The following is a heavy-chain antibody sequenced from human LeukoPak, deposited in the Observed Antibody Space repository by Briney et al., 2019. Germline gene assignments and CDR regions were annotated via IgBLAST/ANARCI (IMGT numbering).Heavy chain of an antibody. CDR1: GFTFSGSA. D-gene: IGHD3-10*01. Sequence: GGSQRLSCAASGFTFSGSAMHWVRQASGKGLEWVGRIRSKANSYATAYAASVKGRFTISRDDSKNTAYLQMNSLKTEDTAVYYCTSPGNWFDPWGQGTLVTVSS. J-gene: IGHJ5*02. V-gene: IGHV3-73*01. CDR2: IRSKANSYAT. CDR3: TSPGNWFDP.